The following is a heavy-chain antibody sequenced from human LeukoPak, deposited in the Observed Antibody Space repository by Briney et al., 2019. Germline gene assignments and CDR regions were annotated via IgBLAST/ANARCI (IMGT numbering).Heavy chain of an antibody. D-gene: IGHD6-13*01. J-gene: IGHJ4*02. CDR3: ATMYSSSWSIYFDY. V-gene: IGHV3-7*05. CDR1: GFTFSSYW. CDR2: IKQDGSEK. Sequence: GGSLRLSCAASGFTFSSYWMSWVRQAPGKGLEWVANIKQDGSEKYYVDSVKGRFTISRDNAKNSLYLQMNSLRAEDTAVYYCATMYSSSWSIYFDYWGQGTLVTVSS.